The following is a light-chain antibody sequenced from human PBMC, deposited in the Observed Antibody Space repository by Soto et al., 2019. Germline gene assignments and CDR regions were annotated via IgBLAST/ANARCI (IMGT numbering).Light chain of an antibody. V-gene: IGLV2-14*01. J-gene: IGLJ2*01. CDR3: SSYTGSTTPYVL. CDR1: STDVGGYNY. CDR2: EVS. Sequence: QSVLTQPASVSGSPGQSITISCTGTSTDVGGYNYVSWYQQHPGKAPKLMIYEVSNRPSGVSNRFSGSKSGNTASLTISGLQAEDEADYYCSSYTGSTTPYVLFGGGTKVTVL.